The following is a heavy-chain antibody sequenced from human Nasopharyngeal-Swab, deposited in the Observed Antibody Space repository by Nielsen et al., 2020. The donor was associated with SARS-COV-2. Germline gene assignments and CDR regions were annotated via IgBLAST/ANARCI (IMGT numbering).Heavy chain of an antibody. CDR2: TNPNSGNT. Sequence: ASVKVSCKASGYTFTSYDINWVRQATGQGLEWMGWTNPNSGNTGYAQKFQGRVTMTRNTSISTAYMELSSLRSEDTDVYYCARGRGGWFGELFDYWGQGTLVTVSS. V-gene: IGHV1-8*01. CDR3: ARGRGGWFGELFDY. D-gene: IGHD3-10*01. J-gene: IGHJ4*02. CDR1: GYTFTSYD.